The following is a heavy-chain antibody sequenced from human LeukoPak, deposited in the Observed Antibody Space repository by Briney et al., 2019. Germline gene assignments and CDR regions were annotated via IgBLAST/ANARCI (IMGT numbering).Heavy chain of an antibody. CDR2: IIPILGIA. Sequence: SVKVSCKASGGTFSSYAISWVRQAPGQGLEWMGRIIPILGIANYAQKFQGRVTITADKSTSTAYMVLSSLRPEDTAVYYCARDKGHAAAASLYYFDYWGQGTLVTVSS. D-gene: IGHD6-13*01. CDR1: GGTFSSYA. J-gene: IGHJ4*02. V-gene: IGHV1-69*04. CDR3: ARDKGHAAAASLYYFDY.